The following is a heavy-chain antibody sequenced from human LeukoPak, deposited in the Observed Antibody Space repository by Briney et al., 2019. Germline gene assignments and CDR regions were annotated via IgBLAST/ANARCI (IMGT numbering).Heavy chain of an antibody. D-gene: IGHD6-19*01. Sequence: GGSLRLSCVASGFAFSGYGMHWVRQTPGKGLEWVAVVWSDGSDQRYADSVKGRFTISRDNAKNTLYLQMNSLRAEDTAVYYCARADSSGRIFDYWGQGTLVIVSS. CDR2: VWSDGSDQ. J-gene: IGHJ4*02. CDR1: GFAFSGYG. V-gene: IGHV3-33*01. CDR3: ARADSSGRIFDY.